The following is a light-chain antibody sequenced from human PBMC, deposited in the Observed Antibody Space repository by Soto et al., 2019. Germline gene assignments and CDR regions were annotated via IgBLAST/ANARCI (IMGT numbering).Light chain of an antibody. J-gene: IGLJ3*02. CDR3: QTWGTGFRV. CDR1: SGHSTYA. V-gene: IGLV4-69*01. Sequence: QPVLTQSPSASASLGASVKLPCTLSSGHSTYAIAWHQQQPEKGPRFLMNLDSAGRHSKGDEIPDRFSGSSSGAERYLTISSLQSEDEADYYCQTWGTGFRVFGGGTKLTVL. CDR2: LDSAGRH.